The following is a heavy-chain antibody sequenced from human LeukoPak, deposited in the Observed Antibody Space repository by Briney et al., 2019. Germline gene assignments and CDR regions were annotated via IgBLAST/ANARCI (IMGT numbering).Heavy chain of an antibody. Sequence: PGGSLRLSCAASGFTFTNAYMNWVRQAPGKGLEWVSSISSSTSSKYYADSVKGRFTISRDNAKNSLYLQMNSLRAEDTAVYYCARLKIYCTGGVCLSPIDYWGQGTLVTVSS. CDR1: GFTFTNAY. V-gene: IGHV3-21*01. CDR3: ARLKIYCTGGVCLSPIDY. D-gene: IGHD2-8*02. J-gene: IGHJ4*02. CDR2: ISSSTSSK.